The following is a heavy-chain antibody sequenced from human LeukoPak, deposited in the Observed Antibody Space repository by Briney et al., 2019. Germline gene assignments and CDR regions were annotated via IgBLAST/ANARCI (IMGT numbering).Heavy chain of an antibody. CDR2: IRYDGSNK. CDR3: AKDHSRRFSLNYFDY. J-gene: IGHJ4*02. V-gene: IGHV3-30*02. D-gene: IGHD3-3*01. Sequence: PGGSLRLSCAASGFTVRDGYMSWVRQAPGKGLEWVAFIRYDGSNKYYADSVKGRFTISRDNSKNTLYLQMNSLRAEDTAVYYCAKDHSRRFSLNYFDYWGQGTLVTVSS. CDR1: GFTVRDGY.